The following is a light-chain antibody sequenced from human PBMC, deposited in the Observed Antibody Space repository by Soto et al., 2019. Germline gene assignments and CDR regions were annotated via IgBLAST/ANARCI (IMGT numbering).Light chain of an antibody. Sequence: DIQMTQSPPSLSASVGDSVTITCRSSQTINNYLNWYQQKPGQAPQLLIHTTSTLQSGAPSRLSGSGSGTDYTLTINSLQPEDFATYYCQQTNTSPLTFXQGTKV. CDR1: QTINNY. CDR2: TTS. CDR3: QQTNTSPLT. J-gene: IGKJ1*01. V-gene: IGKV1-39*01.